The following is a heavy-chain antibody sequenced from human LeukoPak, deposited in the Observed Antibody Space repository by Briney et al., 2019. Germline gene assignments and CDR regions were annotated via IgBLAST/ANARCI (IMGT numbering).Heavy chain of an antibody. J-gene: IGHJ4*02. V-gene: IGHV1-69*13. CDR3: ARALGTGTTGTTRFDY. Sequence: PGASVKVSCKASGGTFSSYAISWVRQAPGQGLEWMGGIIPIFGTANYAQKFQGRVTITADDSTSTAYMELSSLRSEDTAVYYCARALGTGTTGTTRFDYWGQGTLVTVSS. D-gene: IGHD1-1*01. CDR2: IIPIFGTA. CDR1: GGTFSSYA.